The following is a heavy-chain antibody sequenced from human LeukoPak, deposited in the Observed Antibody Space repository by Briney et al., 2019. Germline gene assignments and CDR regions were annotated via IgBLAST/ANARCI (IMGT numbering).Heavy chain of an antibody. CDR2: ISYDGSNK. J-gene: IGHJ4*02. CDR3: AKALYSGSYFYFDY. V-gene: IGHV3-30*18. D-gene: IGHD1-26*01. Sequence: GGSLRLSCAASGFTFSSYGMHWVRQAPGKGLEWVAVISYDGSNKYYADSVEGRFTISRDNSKNTLYLQMNSLRAEDTAVYYCAKALYSGSYFYFDYWGQGTLVTVSS. CDR1: GFTFSSYG.